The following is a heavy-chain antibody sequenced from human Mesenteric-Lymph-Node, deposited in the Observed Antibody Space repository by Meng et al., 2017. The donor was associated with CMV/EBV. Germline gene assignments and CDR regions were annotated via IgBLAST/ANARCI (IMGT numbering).Heavy chain of an antibody. D-gene: IGHD5-18*01. V-gene: IGHV3-7*01. CDR1: GFTFSSYW. Sequence: GGSLRLSCAASGFTFSSYWMTWVRQAPGKGLEWVANIKQDGSEKNYVDSVKGRFTISRDNAKKSLYLQMNSLRVEDTAVYYCAGTWIQLWGQGTLVTVSS. CDR2: IKQDGSEK. J-gene: IGHJ4*02. CDR3: AGTWIQL.